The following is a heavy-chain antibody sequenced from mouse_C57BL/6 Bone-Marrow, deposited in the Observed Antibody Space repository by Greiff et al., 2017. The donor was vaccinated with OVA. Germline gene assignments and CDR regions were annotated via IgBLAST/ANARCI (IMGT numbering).Heavy chain of an antibody. CDR3: ARPLDYYGSSDWYIDV. J-gene: IGHJ1*03. CDR2: INPNNGGT. CDR1: GYTFTDYY. V-gene: IGHV1-26*01. Sequence: EVQLQQSGPELVKPGASVKISCKASGYTFTDYYMNWVKQSHGTSLEWIGDINPNNGGTRYNQKFKGKATLTVDKSSSTAYMELRSLTSEDSAVYYCARPLDYYGSSDWYIDVWGTGTTVTVSS. D-gene: IGHD1-1*01.